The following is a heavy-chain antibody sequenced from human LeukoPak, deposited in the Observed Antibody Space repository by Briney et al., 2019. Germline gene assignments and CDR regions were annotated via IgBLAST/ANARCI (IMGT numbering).Heavy chain of an antibody. CDR3: ARGSSGNHTLDD. D-gene: IGHD1-14*01. CDR2: VFLKIRSP. J-gene: IGHJ4*02. Sequence: GASVKVSCKSSGGTFTNYGFTWVRQAPGQGLEWIGVVFLKIRSPNYAQRFQDRVTITADRSTNTTYLDLSRLRFDDTAVYFCARGSSGNHTLDDWGQGTLVTV. V-gene: IGHV1-69*06. CDR1: GGTFTNYG.